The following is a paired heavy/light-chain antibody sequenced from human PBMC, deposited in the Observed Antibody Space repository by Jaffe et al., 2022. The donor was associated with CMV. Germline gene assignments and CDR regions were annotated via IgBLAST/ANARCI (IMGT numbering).Light chain of an antibody. CDR1: QSVSSSY. CDR2: GAS. V-gene: IGKV3-20*01. CDR3: QQYGSSPPRFT. Sequence: EIVLTQSPGTLSLSPGERATLSCRASQSVSSSYLAWYQQKPGQAPRLLIYGASSRATGIPDRFSGSGSGTDFTLTISRLEPEDFAVYYCQQYGSSPPRFTFGPGTKVDIK. J-gene: IGKJ3*01.
Heavy chain of an antibody. Sequence: EVQLVESGGGLVKPGGSLRLSCAASGFTFSSYSMNWVRQAPGKGLEWVSSISSSSSYIYYADSVKGRFTISRDNAKNSLYLQMNSLRAEDTAVYYCASRSEPDYYDNLYWYFDLWGRGTLVTVSS. CDR3: ASRSEPDYYDNLYWYFDL. V-gene: IGHV3-21*01. J-gene: IGHJ2*01. CDR2: ISSSSSYI. CDR1: GFTFSSYS. D-gene: IGHD3-22*01.